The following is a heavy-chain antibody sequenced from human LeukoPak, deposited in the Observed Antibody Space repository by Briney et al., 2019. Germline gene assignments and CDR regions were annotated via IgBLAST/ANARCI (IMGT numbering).Heavy chain of an antibody. Sequence: TSETLSLTCSVSGASISSGDFYCSWIRQPPGKGLEWIGNIYYSGNTYYNPSLKSRTTMSVDTSKNQFSLNLTSVTAADTAVYFCARPGIAATGAFDCWGQGTLVTVSS. J-gene: IGHJ4*02. CDR3: ARPGIAATGAFDC. CDR1: GASISSGDFY. D-gene: IGHD6-13*01. CDR2: IYYSGNT. V-gene: IGHV4-30-4*01.